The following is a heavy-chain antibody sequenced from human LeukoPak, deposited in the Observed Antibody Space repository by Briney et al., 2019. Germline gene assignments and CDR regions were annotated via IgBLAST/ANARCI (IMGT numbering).Heavy chain of an antibody. Sequence: PGGSLRLSCAASGFTFDDYAMHWVRQAPGKGLEWVSLISWDGGSTYYADSVKGRFTISRDNSKNSLYLQMNSLRAEDTALYYCAKGGSSSGSSEIDYRGQGTLVTVSS. J-gene: IGHJ4*01. D-gene: IGHD6-19*01. CDR2: ISWDGGST. V-gene: IGHV3-43D*03. CDR1: GFTFDDYA. CDR3: AKGGSSSGSSEIDY.